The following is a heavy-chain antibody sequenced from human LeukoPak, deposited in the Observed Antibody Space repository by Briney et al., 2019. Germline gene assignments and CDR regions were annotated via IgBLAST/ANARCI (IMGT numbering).Heavy chain of an antibody. CDR2: INHSGST. J-gene: IGHJ4*02. Sequence: SETLSLTCAVYGGSFSGYYWSWIRQPPGKGLEWIGEINHSGSTYYNPSLKSRVTISVDTSKNQFSLKLSSVTAADTAVYYCARPVAARPFDFDYWGQGTLVTVSS. CDR3: ARPVAARPFDFDY. V-gene: IGHV4-34*01. D-gene: IGHD6-6*01. CDR1: GGSFSGYY.